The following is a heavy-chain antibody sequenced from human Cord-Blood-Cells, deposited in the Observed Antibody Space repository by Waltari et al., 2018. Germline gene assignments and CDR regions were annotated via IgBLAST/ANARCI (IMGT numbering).Heavy chain of an antibody. J-gene: IGHJ4*02. D-gene: IGHD2-2*01. CDR3: ARGTYCSSTSCYGPSFDY. V-gene: IGHV3-30-3*01. CDR1: GFTFSSYA. Sequence: QVQLVESGGGVVQPGRSLRLSCAASGFTFSSYAMHWVRQAPGKGLEWVAVISYDGSNKYYADSVKGRFTISRDNSKNTLYLQMSSLRAEDTAVYYCARGTYCSSTSCYGPSFDYWGQGTLVTVSS. CDR2: ISYDGSNK.